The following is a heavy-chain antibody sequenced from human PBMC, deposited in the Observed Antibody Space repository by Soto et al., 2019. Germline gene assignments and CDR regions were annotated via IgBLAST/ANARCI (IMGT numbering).Heavy chain of an antibody. J-gene: IGHJ4*02. CDR3: AKDTGGYTFYYFDD. D-gene: IGHD5-12*01. V-gene: IGHV3-9*01. CDR2: IGWNGGNI. Sequence: EVQLVESGGGLVQPGGSLTLSCTASGFTFDDYAMHWVRQAPGKGLEWVSGIGWNGGNIRYGDSVKGRFTISRDNAENSLHLQMNSLRAEDTALYYCAKDTGGYTFYYFDDWGQGTLVTVSS. CDR1: GFTFDDYA.